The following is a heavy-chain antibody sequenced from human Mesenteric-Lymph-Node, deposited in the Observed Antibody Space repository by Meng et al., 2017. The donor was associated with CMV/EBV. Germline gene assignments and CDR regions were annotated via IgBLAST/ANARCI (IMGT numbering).Heavy chain of an antibody. J-gene: IGHJ4*02. CDR2: ISYNGYTK. CDR3: AKFDYNLYYFDY. D-gene: IGHD4-11*01. Sequence: GGSLRLSCAASGFTFSNYGMHWVRQAPGKGLEWVAVISYNGYTKKYADSVEGRFAISRDNSKNTLYLQMNSLSAEDTATYYCAKFDYNLYYFDYWGQGTLVTVSS. V-gene: IGHV3-30*19. CDR1: GFTFSNYG.